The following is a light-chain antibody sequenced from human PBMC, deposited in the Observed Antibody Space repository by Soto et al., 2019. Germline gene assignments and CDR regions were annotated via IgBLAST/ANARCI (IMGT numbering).Light chain of an antibody. J-gene: IGLJ1*01. CDR2: DVT. Sequence: QSVLTQPAAVSASHGQSIAISCTGTDSDIGGYDHVSWYQQHPGKAPKLLIYDVTNRPSGVSSRFSGSKAGRTASLTISGLQTEDEADYYCSSHTSSTALVFGTGTKVTVL. V-gene: IGLV2-14*03. CDR3: SSHTSSTALV. CDR1: DSDIGGYDH.